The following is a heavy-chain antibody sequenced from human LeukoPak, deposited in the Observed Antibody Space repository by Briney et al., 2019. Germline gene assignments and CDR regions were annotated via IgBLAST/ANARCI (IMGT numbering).Heavy chain of an antibody. CDR2: IGSTPT. V-gene: IGHV3-23*01. Sequence: GGSLRLSCVASGFTFSDYWVNWVRQAPGKGLEWVSTIGSTPTFYADSVKGRFTISRDDSRNTLYLHMNSLRAEDTAVYYCAKDSFDHNGVYDAFDIWGQGTLVTVSS. CDR3: AKDSFDHNGVYDAFDI. J-gene: IGHJ3*02. CDR1: GFTFSDYW. D-gene: IGHD3-16*01.